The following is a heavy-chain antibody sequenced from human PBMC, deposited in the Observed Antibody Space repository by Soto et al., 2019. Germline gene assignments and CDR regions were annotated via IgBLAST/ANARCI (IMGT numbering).Heavy chain of an antibody. CDR3: AHKVPVAAAGTFAD. CDR1: GFSLSTTGVG. Sequence: QITLKESGPTLVKPTQTVTLTCTFSGFSLSTTGVGVGWIRQPPGNALEWLALIYWDDDKHFSPSLKTRLTITKDTSKNQGVLTMTNMDPVDTATYYCAHKVPVAAAGTFADWGPGTLVTVSS. CDR2: IYWDDDK. V-gene: IGHV2-5*02. J-gene: IGHJ4*02. D-gene: IGHD6-13*01.